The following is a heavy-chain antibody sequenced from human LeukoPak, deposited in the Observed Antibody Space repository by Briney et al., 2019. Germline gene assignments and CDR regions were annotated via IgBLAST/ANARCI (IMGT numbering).Heavy chain of an antibody. V-gene: IGHV4-59*01. CDR1: GGSISTYY. CDR2: IHSSGST. Sequence: PSETLCLTCTVSGGSISTYYWSWIRQPPGKGREWVGYIHSSGSTNYNPSLKSRVTLSVDTSKNQFSLRVNSVTAADTAVYYCARQWMVRGVDDAFDIWGQGTMVTVSS. J-gene: IGHJ3*02. D-gene: IGHD3-10*01. CDR3: ARQWMVRGVDDAFDI.